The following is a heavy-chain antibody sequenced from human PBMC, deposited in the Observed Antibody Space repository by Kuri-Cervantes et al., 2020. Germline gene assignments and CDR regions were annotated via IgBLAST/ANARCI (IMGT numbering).Heavy chain of an antibody. Sequence: GGSLRLSCAASGFTVSSNYMSWVRQAPGKGLEWVSVIYSGGSTYYADSVKGRFTISRDNSKNTLYLQMNSLRAEDTAVYYCAKTETTTVTPLSYYYYMDVWGKGTTVTVSS. D-gene: IGHD4-17*01. CDR2: IYSGGST. J-gene: IGHJ6*03. CDR1: GFTVSSNY. V-gene: IGHV3-53*01. CDR3: AKTETTTVTPLSYYYYMDV.